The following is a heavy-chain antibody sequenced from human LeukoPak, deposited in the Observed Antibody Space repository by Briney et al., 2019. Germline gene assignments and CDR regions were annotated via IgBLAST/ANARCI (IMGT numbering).Heavy chain of an antibody. CDR2: IHTSGGT. D-gene: IGHD3-22*01. J-gene: IGHJ4*02. CDR1: GGSISSYY. Sequence: SETLSLTCTVSGGSISSYYWSWIRQPAGKGLEWIGRIHTSGGTNYNPSLKSRVTMSVDTSKNQFSLKLSSVTAADTAVYYCARDGYYYDSSGYIRFDYWGQGTLVTVSS. CDR3: ARDGYYYDSSGYIRFDY. V-gene: IGHV4-4*07.